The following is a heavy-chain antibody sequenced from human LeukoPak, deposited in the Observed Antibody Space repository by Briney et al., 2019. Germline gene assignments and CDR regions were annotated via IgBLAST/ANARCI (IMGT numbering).Heavy chain of an antibody. Sequence: SETLSLTCSVSGASMNGHYWTWIRLSPGKGLEWIGYISDSGSTSYNPSLRSRVIMALEASKTEFSLRLNSVTVADTAVYYCARVFRGAVTSNWFDPWGQGTLVTVSS. CDR3: ARVFRGAVTSNWFDP. V-gene: IGHV4-59*11. J-gene: IGHJ5*02. CDR2: ISDSGST. D-gene: IGHD3-3*01. CDR1: GASMNGHY.